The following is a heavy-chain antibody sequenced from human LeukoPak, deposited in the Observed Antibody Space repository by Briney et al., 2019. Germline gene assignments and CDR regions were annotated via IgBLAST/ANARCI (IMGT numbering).Heavy chain of an antibody. V-gene: IGHV3-30*04. Sequence: GGSLRLSCAASGFTFTNYAMHWVRQTPGKGLEWVAVISYDETNKYYEDSVKGRFTISRDSSKNTLYLQMSSLRDEDTAVYYCAKNNDYGGSYWYFDLWGRGTLVTVSS. CDR3: AKNNDYGGSYWYFDL. J-gene: IGHJ2*01. D-gene: IGHD4-23*01. CDR2: ISYDETNK. CDR1: GFTFTNYA.